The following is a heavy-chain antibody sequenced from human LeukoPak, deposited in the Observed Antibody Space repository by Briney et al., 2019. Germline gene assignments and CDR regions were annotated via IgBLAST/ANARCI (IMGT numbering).Heavy chain of an antibody. CDR1: GYTFTGYY. J-gene: IGHJ4*02. Sequence: GASVKVSCKASGYTFTGYYMHWVRQAPGQGLEWMGWINPNSGGTNYAQKFQGRVTMTRDTSISTAYMELSRLRSGDTAVYYCARDGDGSGSHRGYWGQGTLVTVSS. CDR3: ARDGDGSGSHRGY. V-gene: IGHV1-2*02. CDR2: INPNSGGT. D-gene: IGHD3-10*01.